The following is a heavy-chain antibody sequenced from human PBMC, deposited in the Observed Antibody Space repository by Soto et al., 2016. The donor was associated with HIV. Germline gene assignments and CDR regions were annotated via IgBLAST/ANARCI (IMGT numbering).Heavy chain of an antibody. CDR3: ARDWVEEWELLQYPFYGMDV. CDR2: IYSGGST. V-gene: IGHV3-66*01. CDR1: GFTVSSNY. D-gene: IGHD1-26*01. Sequence: EVQLVESGGGLVQPGGSLRLSCAASGFTVSSNYMSWVRQAPGKGLEWVSVIYSGGSTYYADSVKGRFTISRDNSKNTLYLQMNSLRAEDTAVYYCARDWVEEWELLQYPFYGMDVWGQGTTVTVSS. J-gene: IGHJ6*02.